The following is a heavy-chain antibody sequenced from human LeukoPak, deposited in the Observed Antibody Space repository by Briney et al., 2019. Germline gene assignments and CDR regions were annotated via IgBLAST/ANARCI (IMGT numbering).Heavy chain of an antibody. V-gene: IGHV3-7*01. J-gene: IGHJ3*02. D-gene: IGHD6-13*01. CDR1: GFTFSSYW. CDR3: AREASIAAAGTDAFDI. Sequence: GGSLRLSCAASGFTFSSYWMSWVRQAPGKGLEWVANIKQDGGEKYYVDSVKGRFTISRDNAKNSLYLQMNSLRAEDTAVYYCAREASIAAAGTDAFDIWGQGTMVTVSS. CDR2: IKQDGGEK.